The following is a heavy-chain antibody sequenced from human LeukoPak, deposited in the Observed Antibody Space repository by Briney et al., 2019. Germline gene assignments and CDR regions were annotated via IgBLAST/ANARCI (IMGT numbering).Heavy chain of an antibody. CDR3: ARGASSTLYYYYYMDV. Sequence: GASVKVSCKASGYTFTSYAMHWVRQAPGQRLEWMGWINAGNGNTKYSQEFQGRVTITRDTSASTAYMELSSLRSEDTAVYYCARGASSTLYYYYYMDVWGKGTTVTISS. J-gene: IGHJ6*03. V-gene: IGHV1-3*03. D-gene: IGHD2-2*01. CDR2: INAGNGNT. CDR1: GYTFTSYA.